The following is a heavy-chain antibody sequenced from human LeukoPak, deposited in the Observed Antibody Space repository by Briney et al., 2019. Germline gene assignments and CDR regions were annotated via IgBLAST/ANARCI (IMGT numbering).Heavy chain of an antibody. Sequence: SETLSLTCTVSGGSISSYYWSWIRQPPGKGLEWIGYIYYSGSTNYNPSLKSRVTISVDTSKNQFSLKLSSVTAADTAVYYCARAFGLRHWYFDLWGRGTLVTVSS. CDR3: ARAFGLRHWYFDL. V-gene: IGHV4-59*01. J-gene: IGHJ2*01. D-gene: IGHD3-16*01. CDR1: GGSISSYY. CDR2: IYYSGST.